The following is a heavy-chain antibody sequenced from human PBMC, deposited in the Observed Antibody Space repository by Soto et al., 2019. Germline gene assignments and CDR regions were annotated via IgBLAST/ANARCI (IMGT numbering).Heavy chain of an antibody. Sequence: GVSLRLSCAASGFTFSSYEMNWVRQAPGKGLEWVSYISSSGRTIYYAGSVKGRFTISRDNAKNSLFLQMNSLRVEDTAVYYCARSPFLECNWAQGTLVTVSS. CDR1: GFTFSSYE. D-gene: IGHD3-3*02. CDR2: ISSSGRTI. CDR3: ARSPFLECN. J-gene: IGHJ4*02. V-gene: IGHV3-48*03.